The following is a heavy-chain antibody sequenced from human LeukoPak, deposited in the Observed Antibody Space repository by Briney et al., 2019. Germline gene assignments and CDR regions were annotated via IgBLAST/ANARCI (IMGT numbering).Heavy chain of an antibody. Sequence: GGSLRLSCAASGFTFSSYWMSWVRQAPGKGLEWVSVIYSGGSTYYADSVKGRFTISRHNSKNTLYLQMNSLRAEDTAVYYCARANPHYDYVWGSYRYDYWGQGTLVTVSS. J-gene: IGHJ4*02. D-gene: IGHD3-16*02. CDR2: IYSGGST. CDR3: ARANPHYDYVWGSYRYDY. V-gene: IGHV3-53*04. CDR1: GFTFSSYW.